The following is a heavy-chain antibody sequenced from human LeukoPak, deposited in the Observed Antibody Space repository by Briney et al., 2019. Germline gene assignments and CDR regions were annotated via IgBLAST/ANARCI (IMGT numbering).Heavy chain of an antibody. Sequence: GESLRLSCEVSGFNFIIYSMNWVRQAPGKGLEWISYISSSSSSIYYADSVKGRFTISRDDAKNSLYLQMNSLRAEDTAVYYCAKGSYSSGWYDYYYYMDVWGKGTTVTVSS. D-gene: IGHD6-19*01. CDR2: ISSSSSSI. V-gene: IGHV3-48*01. CDR1: GFNFIIYS. CDR3: AKGSYSSGWYDYYYYMDV. J-gene: IGHJ6*03.